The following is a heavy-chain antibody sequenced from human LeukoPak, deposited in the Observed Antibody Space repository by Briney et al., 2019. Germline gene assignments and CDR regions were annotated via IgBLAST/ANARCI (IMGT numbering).Heavy chain of an antibody. CDR1: GYTFTGYY. V-gene: IGHV1-2*06. Sequence: ASVKVSCKASGYTFTGYYMHWVRQAPGQGLEWMGRIDPNSGCTNYAQKFQGRVTMTRDTSISTAYMELSRLRSDDTAVYYCARVRSAKFDYWGQGTLVTVSS. CDR2: IDPNSGCT. CDR3: ARVRSAKFDY. J-gene: IGHJ4*02.